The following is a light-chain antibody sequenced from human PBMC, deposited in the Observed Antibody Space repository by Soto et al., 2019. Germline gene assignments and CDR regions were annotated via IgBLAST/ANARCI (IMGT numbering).Light chain of an antibody. V-gene: IGKV3-11*01. CDR3: QQRSNWRPLV. Sequence: EDVVTKSRGTVSLSPWESATLSGRVSQSVSTYLAWFQQKPGQAPRLLIYDASNRATGIPARFSGSGSGTDFTLTIISLEPACFAAYYCQQRSNWRPLVVGGGTKVDIK. J-gene: IGKJ4*01. CDR2: DAS. CDR1: QSVSTY.